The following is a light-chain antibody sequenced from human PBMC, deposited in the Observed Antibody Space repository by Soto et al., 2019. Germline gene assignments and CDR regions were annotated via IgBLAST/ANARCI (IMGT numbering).Light chain of an antibody. CDR1: NSDIGPYND. J-gene: IGLJ2*01. V-gene: IGLV2-14*01. CDR2: DVN. Sequence: QSALTQPASVSGSPGQSVTISCTGTNSDIGPYNDVTWYQKHPGKAPKLIIYDVNNRPSGVSNRFSGSKSGNTASLTISGLQAEDEADYYCSSYTSTTTGIIFGGGTKLTVL. CDR3: SSYTSTTTGII.